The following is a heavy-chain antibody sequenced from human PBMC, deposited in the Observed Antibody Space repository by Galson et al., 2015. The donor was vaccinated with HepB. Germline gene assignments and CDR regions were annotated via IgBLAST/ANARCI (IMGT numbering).Heavy chain of an antibody. Sequence: SLRLSCAASGFTFSSYTMNWVRQTPGKGLEWVSSIDGSGDSTYYADSVKGRFTISRDNSKNTLFLQLNSLRAEDTAVYYCAKDITGDGLLGIRNHYYAMDVWGQGTTVTVSS. J-gene: IGHJ6*02. CDR1: GFTFSSYT. CDR2: IDGSGDST. V-gene: IGHV3-23*01. CDR3: AKDITGDGLLGIRNHYYAMDV. D-gene: IGHD3-3*01.